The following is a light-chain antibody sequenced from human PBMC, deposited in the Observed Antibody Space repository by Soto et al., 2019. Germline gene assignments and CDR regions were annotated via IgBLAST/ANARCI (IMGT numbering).Light chain of an antibody. CDR2: DVS. CDR1: SSDFGGYNY. J-gene: IGLJ1*01. CDR3: CSYAGSYTFYV. Sequence: QSVLTQPRSVSGSPGQSVTISCTGTSSDFGGYNYVSWHQQHPGKAPKLMIYDVSKRPSGVPDRFSGSKSGNTASLTISGLQAEDEADYYCCSYAGSYTFYVFGTGTKVTVL. V-gene: IGLV2-11*01.